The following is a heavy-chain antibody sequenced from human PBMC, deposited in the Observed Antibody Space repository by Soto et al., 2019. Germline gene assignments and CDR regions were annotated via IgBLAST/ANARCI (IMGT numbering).Heavy chain of an antibody. CDR1: GYSFTTHA. Sequence: ASVKVSCKASGYSFTTHAMIWVRQAPGQRPEWMGWINTGNGNTRYSPKFQGRVNITRVTSASTAYMELSSLKSEDTAVYYCARGEQLYHYYYGMDVWGQGSTVTVSS. J-gene: IGHJ6*02. CDR3: ARGEQLYHYYYGMDV. V-gene: IGHV1-3*04. CDR2: INTGNGNT.